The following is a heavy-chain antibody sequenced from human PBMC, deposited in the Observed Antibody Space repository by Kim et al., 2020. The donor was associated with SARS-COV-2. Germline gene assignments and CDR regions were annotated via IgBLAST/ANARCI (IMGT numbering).Heavy chain of an antibody. CDR2: IYFSGDT. CDR3: ARVHSGSYRDDY. V-gene: IGHV4-61*01. CDR1: GGSVSSSTYY. Sequence: SETLSLTCTVSGGSVSSSTYYWSWIRQPPGKGLEWIGYIYFSGDTKYNPSLKSRVTISLDTSNNQFSLKLSSVTAADTAMYYCARVHSGSYRDDYWGQGTLVTVSS. J-gene: IGHJ4*02. D-gene: IGHD1-26*01.